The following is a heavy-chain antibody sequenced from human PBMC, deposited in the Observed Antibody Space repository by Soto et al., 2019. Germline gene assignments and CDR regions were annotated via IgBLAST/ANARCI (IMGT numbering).Heavy chain of an antibody. Sequence: QVQLGQSGAEVKKPGSSVKVSCKASGLIFSSYAISWVRQAPGQGLEWVGGILPIFGTTNYAQRFKGRVTITAHTSTTTTYLALTRLRSEDTAVSFCVRGASYDISTGKGYYSPGMDVWGQGNTATVSS. CDR3: VRGASYDISTGKGYYSPGMDV. CDR2: ILPIFGTT. J-gene: IGHJ6*02. V-gene: IGHV1-69*06. CDR1: GLIFSSYA. D-gene: IGHD3-9*01.